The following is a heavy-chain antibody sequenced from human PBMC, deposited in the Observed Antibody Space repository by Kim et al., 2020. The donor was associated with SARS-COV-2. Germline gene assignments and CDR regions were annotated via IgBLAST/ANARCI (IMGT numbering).Heavy chain of an antibody. V-gene: IGHV1-69*01. Sequence: AQKFQGRVTITADESTSTAYMELSSLRSEDTAVYYCASDSIAAAGMAFDYWGQGTLVTVSS. D-gene: IGHD6-13*01. CDR3: ASDSIAAAGMAFDY. J-gene: IGHJ4*02.